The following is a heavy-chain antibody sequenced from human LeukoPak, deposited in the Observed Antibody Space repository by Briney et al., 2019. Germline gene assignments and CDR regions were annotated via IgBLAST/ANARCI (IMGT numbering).Heavy chain of an antibody. J-gene: IGHJ4*02. Sequence: SETLSLTCTVSGYSISSGYYWGWIRQPPGKGLEWIGSIYHSGSTYYNPSLKSRVTISVDTSKNQFSLKLSSVTAADTAVYYCARKFRGYFDYWGQGTLVTVSS. V-gene: IGHV4-38-2*02. CDR2: IYHSGST. CDR3: ARKFRGYFDY. CDR1: GYSISSGYY.